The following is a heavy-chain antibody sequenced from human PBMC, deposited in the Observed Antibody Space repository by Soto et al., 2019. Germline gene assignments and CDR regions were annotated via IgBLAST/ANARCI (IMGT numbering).Heavy chain of an antibody. CDR2: IISIFGTA. CDR1: GGTFSSYA. J-gene: IGHJ6*02. CDR3: ARHVPAAGYYYGMDV. V-gene: IGHV1-69*12. Sequence: QVQLVQSGAEVKKPGSSVKVSCKASGGTFSSYAISWVRQAPGQGLEWMGGIISIFGTANYAQKFQGRVPXXAAESTSTAYMALSSLRSEDTAVYYCARHVPAAGYYYGMDVWGQGTTVTVSS. D-gene: IGHD2-2*01.